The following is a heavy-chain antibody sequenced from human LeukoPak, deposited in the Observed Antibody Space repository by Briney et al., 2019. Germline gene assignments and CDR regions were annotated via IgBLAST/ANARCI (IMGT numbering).Heavy chain of an antibody. CDR2: INPNSGGT. CDR1: GYTFTGYY. Sequence: ASVKVSCKASGYTFTGYYMHCVRQAPGQGLEWMGWINPNSGGTNYAQKFQGRVTMTRDTSISTAYMELSRLRSDDTAVYYCARGVVVAANGFDYMDVWGKGTTVTVSS. CDR3: ARGVVVAANGFDYMDV. D-gene: IGHD2-15*01. J-gene: IGHJ6*03. V-gene: IGHV1-2*02.